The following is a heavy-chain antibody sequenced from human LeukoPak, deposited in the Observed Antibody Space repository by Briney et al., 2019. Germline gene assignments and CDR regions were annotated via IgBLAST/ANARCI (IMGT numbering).Heavy chain of an antibody. CDR3: ARDRGWFDP. D-gene: IGHD3-10*01. CDR2: TRNKVNSYTT. V-gene: IGHV3-72*01. CDR1: GFTFSDHY. Sequence: GGSLRLSCAASGFTFSDHYMDWVRQAPGRGLEWGGRTRNKVNSYTTEYAASVKGRFTTSRDDSKNSLYLQMNSLKTEDTAVYYCARDRGWFDPWGQGTLVTVSS. J-gene: IGHJ5*02.